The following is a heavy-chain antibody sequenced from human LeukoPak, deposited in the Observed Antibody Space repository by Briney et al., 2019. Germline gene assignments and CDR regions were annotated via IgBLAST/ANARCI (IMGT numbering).Heavy chain of an antibody. CDR3: AKEANLSNCSSTSCSDYYYMDV. D-gene: IGHD2-2*01. CDR1: GFTFSSYA. V-gene: IGHV3-30-3*01. Sequence: GGSLRLSCAASGFTFSSYAMHWVRQAPGKGLEWVAVISYDGSNKYYADSVKSRFTISRDNAKNSLYLQMNSLRAEDMALYYCAKEANLSNCSSTSCSDYYYMDVWGKGTTVTVSS. J-gene: IGHJ6*03. CDR2: ISYDGSNK.